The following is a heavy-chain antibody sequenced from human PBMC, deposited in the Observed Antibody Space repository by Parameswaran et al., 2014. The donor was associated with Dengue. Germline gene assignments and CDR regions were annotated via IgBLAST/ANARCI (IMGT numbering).Heavy chain of an antibody. D-gene: IGHD2-15*01. Sequence: RWIRQPPGKGLEWIGEINHSGSTNYNPSLKSRVTISVDTSKNQFSLKLSSVTAADTAVYYCARGQGCSGGSCYSGIGYWGQGTLVTVSS. CDR2: INHSGST. J-gene: IGHJ4*02. V-gene: IGHV4-34*01. CDR3: ARGQGCSGGSCYSGIGY.